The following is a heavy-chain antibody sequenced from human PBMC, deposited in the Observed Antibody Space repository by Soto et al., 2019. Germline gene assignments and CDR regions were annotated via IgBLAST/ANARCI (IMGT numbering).Heavy chain of an antibody. D-gene: IGHD6-19*01. Sequence: QMQLVESGGGVVQPGESLRLSCAASGFTFNYYPMHWVRQTPGKGLEWVAVISFDGSNKYYADSVKGRFTISRDNSKNMLYLQMKRLRAEDAAVYYCARLPAALVAVLYIYPLDGREAMSAVDVWGQGTTVSVSS. J-gene: IGHJ6*02. CDR3: ARLPAALVAVLYIYPLDGREAMSAVDV. V-gene: IGHV3-30-3*01. CDR2: ISFDGSNK. CDR1: GFTFNYYP.